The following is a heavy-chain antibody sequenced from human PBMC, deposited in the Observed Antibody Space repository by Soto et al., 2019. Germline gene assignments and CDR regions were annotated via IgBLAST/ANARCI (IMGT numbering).Heavy chain of an antibody. Sequence: QVQLVESGGGVVQPGRSLRLSCAASGFTFSSYAMHWVRQAPGKGLEWVAVISYDGSNKYYADFVKGRFTISRDNSKNTLYLQMNSLRAEDTAVYYCARGGLLKLRLGELSLYYWGQGTLVTVSS. CDR3: ARGGLLKLRLGELSLYY. J-gene: IGHJ4*02. CDR2: ISYDGSNK. V-gene: IGHV3-30-3*01. CDR1: GFTFSSYA. D-gene: IGHD3-16*02.